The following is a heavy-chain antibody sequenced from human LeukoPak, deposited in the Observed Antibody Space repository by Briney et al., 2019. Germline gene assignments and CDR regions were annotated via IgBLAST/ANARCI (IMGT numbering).Heavy chain of an antibody. J-gene: IGHJ4*02. CDR2: IYYSGST. Sequence: SETLSLTCTVSGGSISSYYWSWIRQPPRKGLEWIGYIYYSGSTNHNPSLKSRVTISVDTSKNQFSLKLSSVTAADTAVYYCTRGAGWLIDYWGQGVLVTVSS. CDR1: GGSISSYY. CDR3: TRGAGWLIDY. D-gene: IGHD3-16*01. V-gene: IGHV4-59*01.